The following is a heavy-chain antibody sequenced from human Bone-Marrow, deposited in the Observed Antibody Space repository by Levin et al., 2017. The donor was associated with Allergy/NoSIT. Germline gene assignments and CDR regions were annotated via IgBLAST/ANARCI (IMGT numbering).Heavy chain of an antibody. CDR1: GFTFSSYS. CDR2: ISSSSSYI. CDR3: ARDITIFGVVTRVPDY. J-gene: IGHJ4*02. Sequence: GGSLRLSCAASGFTFSSYSMNWVRQAPGKGLEWVSSISSSSSYIYYADSVKGRFTISRDNAKNSLYLQMNSLRAEDTAVYYCARDITIFGVVTRVPDYWGQGTLVTVSS. D-gene: IGHD3-3*01. V-gene: IGHV3-21*01.